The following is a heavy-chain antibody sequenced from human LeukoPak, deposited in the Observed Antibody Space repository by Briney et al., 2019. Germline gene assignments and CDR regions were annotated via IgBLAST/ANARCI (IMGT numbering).Heavy chain of an antibody. Sequence: GGSLRLSCAASGFTFSSYAMHWVRQAPGKGLEWVAVISYDGSNKYYADSVKGRFTISRDNSKNTLYLQMNSLRADDTAVYYCARARGYSYGFDSWGHGTLVTVSS. J-gene: IGHJ4*01. CDR1: GFTFSSYA. D-gene: IGHD5-18*01. CDR3: ARARGYSYGFDS. V-gene: IGHV3-30*04. CDR2: ISYDGSNK.